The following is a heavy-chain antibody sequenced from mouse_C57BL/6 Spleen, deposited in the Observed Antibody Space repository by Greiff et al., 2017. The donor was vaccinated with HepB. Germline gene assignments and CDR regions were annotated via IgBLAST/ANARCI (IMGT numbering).Heavy chain of an antibody. D-gene: IGHD1-1*01. Sequence: QVQLQQPGAELVKPGASVKLSCKASGYTFTSYWMQWVKQRPGQGLEWIGEIDPSDSYTNYNQKFKGKATLTVDTSSSTAYMQLSSLTSEDSAVYYCSRKMDYGSSYGAMDYWGQGTSVTVSS. CDR1: GYTFTSYW. CDR2: IDPSDSYT. V-gene: IGHV1-50*01. CDR3: SRKMDYGSSYGAMDY. J-gene: IGHJ4*01.